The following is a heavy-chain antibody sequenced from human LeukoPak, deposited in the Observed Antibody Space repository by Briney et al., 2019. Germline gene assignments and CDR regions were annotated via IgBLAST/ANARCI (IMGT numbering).Heavy chain of an antibody. CDR3: ANANYYGSGSYPC. V-gene: IGHV3-21*01. CDR1: GFTFSSYS. Sequence: GGSLRLSCAASGFTFSSYSMNWVRQAPGKGLEWVSSISSSSSYIYYADSVKGRFTISRDNAKNSLYLQMNSLRAEDTAVYYCANANYYGSGSYPCWGQGTLVTVSS. CDR2: ISSSSSYI. D-gene: IGHD3-10*01. J-gene: IGHJ4*02.